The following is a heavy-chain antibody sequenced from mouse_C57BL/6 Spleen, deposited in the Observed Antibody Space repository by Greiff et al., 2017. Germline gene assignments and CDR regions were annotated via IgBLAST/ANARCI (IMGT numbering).Heavy chain of an antibody. CDR3: ARNGGNYVFYAMDY. D-gene: IGHD1-1*02. V-gene: IGHV2-2*01. Sequence: VKLMESGPGLVQPSQSLSITCTVSGFSLTSYGVHWVRLSPGTGLEWLGVLWSGGSTDFTAAFISRLSISKDNSKSQVFFKMNSLQADDTAIYYCARNGGNYVFYAMDYWGQGTSVTVSS. J-gene: IGHJ4*01. CDR2: LWSGGST. CDR1: GFSLTSYG.